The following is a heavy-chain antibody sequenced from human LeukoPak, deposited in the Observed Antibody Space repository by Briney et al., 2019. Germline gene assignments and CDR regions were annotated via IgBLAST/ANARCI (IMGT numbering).Heavy chain of an antibody. Sequence: GGSLRLSCAASGFTFSSYSMNWVRQAPGKGLEWVSSISSSSSYIYYADSVKGRFSISRDNFKNSLYLQMNSLRVEDTAVYYCGRDDWGPADYWGQGTLVTVSS. CDR2: ISSSSSYI. V-gene: IGHV3-21*01. CDR1: GFTFSSYS. CDR3: GRDDWGPADY. D-gene: IGHD3-9*01. J-gene: IGHJ4*02.